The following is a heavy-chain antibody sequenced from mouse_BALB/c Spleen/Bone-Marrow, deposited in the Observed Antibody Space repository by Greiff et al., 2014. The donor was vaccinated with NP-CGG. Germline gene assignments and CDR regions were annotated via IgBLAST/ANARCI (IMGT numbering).Heavy chain of an antibody. V-gene: IGHV2-9-2*01. J-gene: IGHJ2*01. CDR3: VRWLGFLDYFDY. CDR1: GFSLTSYD. Sequence: VQLQQSGPGLVAPSQSLSITCTVSGFSLTSYDISWIRQPPGKGLEWLGVIWTGGGTNYNSAFMSRLSISKDNSKNQVFLKMNSLQTDDTAIYYCVRWLGFLDYFDYWGQGTTLTVSS. D-gene: IGHD2-2*01. CDR2: IWTGGGT.